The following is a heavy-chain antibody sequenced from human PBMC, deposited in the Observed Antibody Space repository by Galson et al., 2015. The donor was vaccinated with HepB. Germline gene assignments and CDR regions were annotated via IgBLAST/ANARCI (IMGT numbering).Heavy chain of an antibody. V-gene: IGHV3-23*01. D-gene: IGHD4-17*01. CDR1: GFTFSSYA. CDR3: AKFRNDYGDYGGL. J-gene: IGHJ4*02. Sequence: SLRLSCAASGFTFSSYAMSWVRQAPGKGLEWVSGISGSGGRTYYADSVKGRLTISRDNSKNMLYVQMNSLRAEDTAVYYCAKFRNDYGDYGGLWGQGTLVIVSS. CDR2: ISGSGGRT.